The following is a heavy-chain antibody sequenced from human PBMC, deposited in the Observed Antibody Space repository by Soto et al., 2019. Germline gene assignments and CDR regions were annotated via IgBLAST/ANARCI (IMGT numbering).Heavy chain of an antibody. Sequence: GASVKVSCKASGYTFTSYGITWVRQAPGQGLEWMGWITTYNGNTHYEQKYQGRVTMTTDTSTSTAYMELWSLRSDDTAVYYCARVGDYGSFYFFDYWGQGTLVTVS. CDR2: ITTYNGNT. CDR1: GYTFTSYG. J-gene: IGHJ4*02. V-gene: IGHV1-18*01. CDR3: ARVGDYGSFYFFDY. D-gene: IGHD3-10*01.